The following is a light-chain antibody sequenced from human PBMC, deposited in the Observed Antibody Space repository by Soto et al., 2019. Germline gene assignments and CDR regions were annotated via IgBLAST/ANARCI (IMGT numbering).Light chain of an antibody. J-gene: IGLJ1*01. Sequence: SALPQPPSASGSPGQSVTISCTGTSSDVGGYNYVSWYQQHPGKAPKLMIFEVSKRPSGVPYRFSGSKSGDTASLTVSGLQAEDEADYYCSSYAGSNNYVFGAGTKVTVL. V-gene: IGLV2-8*01. CDR3: SSYAGSNNYV. CDR2: EVS. CDR1: SSDVGGYNY.